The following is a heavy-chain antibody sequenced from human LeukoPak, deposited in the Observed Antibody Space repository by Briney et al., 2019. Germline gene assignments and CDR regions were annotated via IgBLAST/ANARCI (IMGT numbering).Heavy chain of an antibody. Sequence: SGGSLRLSCAASGFPFSGNAMSWVRQVPGRGLEWVSGVGGDEKTHYADSVKGCFTISRDNPKNTLYLQMNSLRAEDTAVYFCAKRGVVIRVILVGFHKEAYYFDSWGQGALVTVSS. V-gene: IGHV3-23*01. CDR2: VGGDEKT. CDR3: AKRGVVIRVILVGFHKEAYYFDS. CDR1: GFPFSGNA. D-gene: IGHD3-22*01. J-gene: IGHJ4*02.